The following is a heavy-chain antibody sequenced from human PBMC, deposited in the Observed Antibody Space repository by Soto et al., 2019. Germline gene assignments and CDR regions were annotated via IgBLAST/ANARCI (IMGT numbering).Heavy chain of an antibody. J-gene: IGHJ5*02. Sequence: TLSLTCTVSGGSISSGDYYWSWIRQPPGKGLEWIGYIYYSGSTYYNPSLKSRVTISVDTSKNQFSQKLSSVTAADTAVYYCASFLMTTVTDWFDPWGQGTLVTVSS. CDR1: GGSISSGDYY. D-gene: IGHD4-4*01. CDR2: IYYSGST. V-gene: IGHV4-30-4*01. CDR3: ASFLMTTVTDWFDP.